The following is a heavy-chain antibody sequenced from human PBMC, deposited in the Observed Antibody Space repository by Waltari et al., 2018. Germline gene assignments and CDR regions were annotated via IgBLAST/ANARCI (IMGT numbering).Heavy chain of an antibody. V-gene: IGHV4-38-2*01. CDR3: ARTPPDTYDFWSGYSIPNWFDP. D-gene: IGHD3-3*01. CDR2: IYHSGRT. CDR1: GYSISSGYY. J-gene: IGHJ5*02. Sequence: QVQLQESGPGLVKPSETLSLTCAVSGYSISSGYYWGWIRQPPGKGLEWIGSIYHSGRTYYNPSLKSRVTLSVDTSKTQFSLKLSSVTAADTAVYYCARTPPDTYDFWSGYSIPNWFDPWGQGTLVTVSS.